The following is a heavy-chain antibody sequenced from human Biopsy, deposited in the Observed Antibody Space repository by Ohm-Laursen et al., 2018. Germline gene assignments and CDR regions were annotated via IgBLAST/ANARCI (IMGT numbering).Heavy chain of an antibody. V-gene: IGHV1-69*13. CDR2: IIGIFRTA. CDR1: GGTFSRYG. CDR3: ARGGGYNWNNGWFDP. D-gene: IGHD1/OR15-1a*01. Sequence: ASVKVSCKVPGGTFSRYGINWVRQAPGQGLEWMGGIIGIFRTAHYAQKFQGRVTITADEFMSTAYMELSSLRSEDTAVYYCARGGGYNWNNGWFDPWGQGTLVTVSS. J-gene: IGHJ5*02.